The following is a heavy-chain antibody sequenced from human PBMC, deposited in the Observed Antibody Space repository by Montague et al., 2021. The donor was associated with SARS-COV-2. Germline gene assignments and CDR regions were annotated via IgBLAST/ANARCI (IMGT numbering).Heavy chain of an antibody. V-gene: IGHV2-5*02. CDR2: IYWGDEK. CDR1: GFPITTSTMG. Sequence: PALVKPTQTLTLTCTFSGFPITTSTMGVGRIRQPPGKALEWLALIYWGDEKRFSPSLKSRLTITKDTFKDQVVLRMTNTDPVDTATYYCVHYASGSYYYHYWGQGTLVTVSS. J-gene: IGHJ4*02. D-gene: IGHD3-10*01. CDR3: VHYASGSYYYHY.